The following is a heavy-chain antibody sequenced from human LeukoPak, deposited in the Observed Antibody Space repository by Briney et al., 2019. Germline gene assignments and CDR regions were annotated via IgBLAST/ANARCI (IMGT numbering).Heavy chain of an antibody. CDR2: IYHSGST. V-gene: IGHV4-4*02. CDR1: GGSISSNNW. J-gene: IGHJ3*02. CDR3: ARPGNYYDSSDAFDI. Sequence: PSETLSLTCAVSGGSISSNNWWNWVRQPPGKGLEWIGEIYHSGSTNYNPSLKSRVTISVDTSKNQFSLKLSSVTAADTAVYYCARPGNYYDSSDAFDIWGQGTMVTVSS. D-gene: IGHD3-22*01.